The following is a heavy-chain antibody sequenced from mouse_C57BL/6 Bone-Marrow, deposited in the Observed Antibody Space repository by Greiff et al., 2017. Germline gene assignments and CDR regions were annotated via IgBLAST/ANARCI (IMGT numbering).Heavy chain of an antibody. V-gene: IGHV1-81*01. Sequence: VQLQQSGAELARPGASVKLSCKASGYTFTSYGISWVKQRPGQGLEWIGEIYPRSGTTYYNEKFKGKATLTADKSSSTAYMGLRSLTSEDSAVYFGSMLITAVGAPYYFDCWGQGTTLTVAS. J-gene: IGHJ2*01. D-gene: IGHD1-1*01. CDR1: GYTFTSYG. CDR3: SMLITAVGAPYYFDC. CDR2: IYPRSGTT.